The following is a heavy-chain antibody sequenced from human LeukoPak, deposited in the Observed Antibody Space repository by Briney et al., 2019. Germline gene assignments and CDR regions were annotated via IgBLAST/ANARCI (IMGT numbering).Heavy chain of an antibody. J-gene: IGHJ4*02. CDR3: AKERYSSSSLFAVTPFDY. V-gene: IGHV3-30*02. Sequence: GGSLRLSCVASEFTFSSYGMHWVRQAPGKGLEWVAYIRYDGSDRHYADSVKGRFTISRDNSKNTLYLQMNSLRAEDTAVYYCAKERYSSSSLFAVTPFDYWGQGTRITVSS. CDR2: IRYDGSDR. CDR1: EFTFSSYG. D-gene: IGHD6-13*01.